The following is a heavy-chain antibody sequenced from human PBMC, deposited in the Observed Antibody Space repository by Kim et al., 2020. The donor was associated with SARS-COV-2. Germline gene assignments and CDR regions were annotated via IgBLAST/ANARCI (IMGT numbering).Heavy chain of an antibody. D-gene: IGHD1-26*01. CDR3: ARDIVSDY. CDR2: SSYT. Sequence: SSYTDYADSVKGRFTISRDNAKNSLYLQMNSLRVEDTAVYYCARDIVSDYWGQGTLVTVSS. V-gene: IGHV3-11*05. J-gene: IGHJ4*02.